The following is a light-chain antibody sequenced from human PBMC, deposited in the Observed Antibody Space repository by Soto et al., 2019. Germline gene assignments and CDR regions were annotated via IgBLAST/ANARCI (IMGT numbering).Light chain of an antibody. CDR1: SSDVGAYNY. CDR3: SSYTSSNTLV. J-gene: IGLJ2*01. Sequence: QSALTQPASGSGSPGQSITISCTGTSSDVGAYNYVSWYQQHPGKAPKLMIFEVSDRPSGVSNRFSGSKSGNTASLTISGLQAEDEADYYCSSYTSSNTLVFDGGTKVTVL. CDR2: EVS. V-gene: IGLV2-14*01.